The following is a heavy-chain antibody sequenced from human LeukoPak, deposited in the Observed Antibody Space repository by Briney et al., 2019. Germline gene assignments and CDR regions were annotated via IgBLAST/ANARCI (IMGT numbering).Heavy chain of an antibody. J-gene: IGHJ4*02. V-gene: IGHV3-23*01. Sequence: GGSLRLSCAASGFTFSSYAMSWVRQAPGKGLEWVSGISSSGGSTYYADSVKGRFTISRDNSKNTLYLQMNSLRAEATALYYCGTDMEVKGTYFYDSRGLYSEYGGRRTLVSVFS. CDR1: GFTFSSYA. CDR2: ISSSGGST. D-gene: IGHD3-22*01. CDR3: GTDMEVKGTYFYDSRGLYSEY.